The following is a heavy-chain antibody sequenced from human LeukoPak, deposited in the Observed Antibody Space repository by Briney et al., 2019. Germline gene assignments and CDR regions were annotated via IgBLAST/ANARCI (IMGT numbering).Heavy chain of an antibody. J-gene: IGHJ4*02. CDR3: ARRGSGWYVDY. CDR1: GYSFTTYW. V-gene: IGHV5-51*01. Sequence: GESLKISCKGSGYSFTTYWIGWVRQMPGKGLEWMGIIYPGDSDTRYSPSFQGQVSISADKSVSTAYLQWSSLKASDTAIYYCARRGSGWYVDYWGQGTLVTVSS. D-gene: IGHD6-19*01. CDR2: IYPGDSDT.